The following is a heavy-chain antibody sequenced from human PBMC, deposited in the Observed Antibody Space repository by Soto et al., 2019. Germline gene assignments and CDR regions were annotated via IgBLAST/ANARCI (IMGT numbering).Heavy chain of an antibody. D-gene: IGHD6-6*01. CDR1: GYSFTSYW. J-gene: IGHJ5*02. Sequence: GESLKISCKGSGYSFTSYWIGWVRQMPGKGLEWMGIIYPGDSDTRYSPSFQGQVTISADKSISTAYLQWSSLKASDTAMYYCVRAPRPAARRGRFNWFDPWGQGTLVTVSS. CDR3: VRAPRPAARRGRFNWFDP. CDR2: IYPGDSDT. V-gene: IGHV5-51*01.